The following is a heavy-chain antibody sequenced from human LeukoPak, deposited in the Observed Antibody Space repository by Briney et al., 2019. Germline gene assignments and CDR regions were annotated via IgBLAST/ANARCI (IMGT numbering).Heavy chain of an antibody. CDR1: GFTFSNYG. CDR3: ARDAEWELMGNAFDI. J-gene: IGHJ3*02. V-gene: IGHV3-33*01. Sequence: GGSLRLSCAASGFTFSNYGIHWVRQAPGKGLEWVAVIWYDGSNKYYADSVEGRFTISRDNSKNTLYLQMNSLRAEDTAVYYCARDAEWELMGNAFDIWSQGTMVTVSS. D-gene: IGHD1-26*01. CDR2: IWYDGSNK.